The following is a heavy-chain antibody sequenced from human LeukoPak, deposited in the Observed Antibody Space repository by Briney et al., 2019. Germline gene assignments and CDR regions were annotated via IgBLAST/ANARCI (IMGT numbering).Heavy chain of an antibody. CDR3: ARDPSLRLSVPTYDY. CDR2: IIPIFGTA. Sequence: ASVKVSCKASGGTFSSYAISWVRQAPGQGLEWMGRIIPIFGTANYAQKFQGRVTITTDESTSTTYMELSSLRSEDTAVYYCARDPSLRLSVPTYDYWGQGTLVTAS. CDR1: GGTFSSYA. J-gene: IGHJ4*02. V-gene: IGHV1-69*05. D-gene: IGHD3-16*02.